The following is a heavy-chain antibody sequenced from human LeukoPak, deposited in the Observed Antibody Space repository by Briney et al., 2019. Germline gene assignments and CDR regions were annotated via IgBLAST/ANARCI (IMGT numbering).Heavy chain of an antibody. CDR1: GFTFSTYW. CDR3: ARGPISSGWYNPGY. V-gene: IGHV3-7*01. CDR2: IKQEGSEK. Sequence: GGSLRLSCAASGFTFSTYWMTWVRQAAGKGLEWVAIIKQEGSEKYCVDSVKGRFTLSRDNAQNSLYLQMNSLRADDTAVYYCARGPISSGWYNPGYWGQGTLVTVSS. D-gene: IGHD6-19*01. J-gene: IGHJ4*02.